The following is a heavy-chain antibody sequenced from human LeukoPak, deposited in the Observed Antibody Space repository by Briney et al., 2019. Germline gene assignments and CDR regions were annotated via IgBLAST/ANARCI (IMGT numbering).Heavy chain of an antibody. CDR3: ARDLSVTAKFDY. J-gene: IGHJ4*02. Sequence: SETPSLTCDVSGYSISSNYYWGWIRQPPGKGLEWIGSISHRGSTYYNPSLKSRVTISADTSKNQFSLKLSSVTAADTAMYYCARDLSVTAKFDYWGQGTLVTVSS. CDR2: ISHRGST. V-gene: IGHV4-38-2*02. D-gene: IGHD5-18*01. CDR1: GYSISSNYY.